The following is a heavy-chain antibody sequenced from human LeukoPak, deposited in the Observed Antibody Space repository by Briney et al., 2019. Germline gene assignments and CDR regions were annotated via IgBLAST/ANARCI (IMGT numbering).Heavy chain of an antibody. J-gene: IGHJ4*02. V-gene: IGHV4-59*01. CDR2: IYYSGTT. Sequence: PSGTLSLTCTVSGGSISSYYWSWIRQPPGKGLEWIGYIYYSGTTNYNPSLKSRVTISVDTSKNQFSLKLSSVTAADTAVYYCARENVRQFDYWGQGTLVTVSS. CDR3: ARENVRQFDY. CDR1: GGSISSYY. D-gene: IGHD1-1*01.